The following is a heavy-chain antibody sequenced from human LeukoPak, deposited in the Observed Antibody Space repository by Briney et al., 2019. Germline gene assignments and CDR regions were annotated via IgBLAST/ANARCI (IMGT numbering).Heavy chain of an antibody. CDR2: IKEDGSDK. J-gene: IGHJ6*03. CDR1: GFTFSSYC. V-gene: IGHV3-7*01. CDR3: ARLNSDDYVSGSYWDGRYYMDV. D-gene: IGHD3-10*01. Sequence: GGSLRLSCAASGFTFSSYCMTWVRQAPGKGLEWVANIKEDGSDKTYMDSVKGRFTISRDNAKNSLYLQMNSLRAEDTAVYYCARLNSDDYVSGSYWDGRYYMDVWGKGTTVTISS.